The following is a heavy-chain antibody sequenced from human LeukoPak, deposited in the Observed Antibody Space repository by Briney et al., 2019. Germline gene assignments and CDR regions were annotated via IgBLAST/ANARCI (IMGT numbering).Heavy chain of an antibody. J-gene: IGHJ5*02. CDR3: ARLHSSGYYYWFDP. D-gene: IGHD3-22*01. CDR1: GGSISSGGYY. Sequence: PSETLSLTCTVSGGSISSGGYYWSWIRQHPGKGLEWIGYIYYSGSTYYNPSLKSRVTMSVDTSKNQFSLKLSTVTAADTAVYYCARLHSSGYYYWFDPWGQGTLVTVSS. V-gene: IGHV4-31*03. CDR2: IYYSGST.